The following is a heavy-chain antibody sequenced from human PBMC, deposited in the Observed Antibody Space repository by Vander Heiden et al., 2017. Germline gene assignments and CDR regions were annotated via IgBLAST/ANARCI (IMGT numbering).Heavy chain of an antibody. CDR1: GFTFSSYG. Sequence: QVQLVESGGGVVQPGRSLRLSCAASGFTFSSYGMHWVRQAPGKGLEWVAVISYDGSNKYYADSVKGRFTISRDNSKNTLYLQMNSLRAEDTAVYYCAKVSSSYGMDVWGQGTTVTVSS. V-gene: IGHV3-30*18. CDR2: ISYDGSNK. D-gene: IGHD6-6*01. CDR3: AKVSSSYGMDV. J-gene: IGHJ6*02.